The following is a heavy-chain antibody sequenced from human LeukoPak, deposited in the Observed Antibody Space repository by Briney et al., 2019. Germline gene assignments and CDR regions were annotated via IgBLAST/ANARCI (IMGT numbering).Heavy chain of an antibody. D-gene: IGHD1-7*01. V-gene: IGHV3-20*04. CDR1: GITFSSYA. Sequence: GGSLRLSCAASGITFSSYAMSWVRQAPGKGLEWVSGINWNGGSTGYADSVKGRFTISRDNAKNSLYLQMNSLRAEDTALYYCARAGLYNWNYEGTAYFDYWGQGTLVTVSS. CDR2: INWNGGST. J-gene: IGHJ4*02. CDR3: ARAGLYNWNYEGTAYFDY.